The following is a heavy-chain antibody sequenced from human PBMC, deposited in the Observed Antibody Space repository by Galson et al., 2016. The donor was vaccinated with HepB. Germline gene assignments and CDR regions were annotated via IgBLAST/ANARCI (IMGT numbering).Heavy chain of an antibody. V-gene: IGHV3-73*01. Sequence: SLRLSCAASGFTFSGSAIHWVRQASGKGLEWVGRTRTKANSYATTYAASVKGRFTISRDDSRNTAYPQMNSLRAEDTAVYYRARGNYGDPFDYWGQGTLVTVSS. J-gene: IGHJ4*02. D-gene: IGHD4-17*01. CDR3: ARGNYGDPFDY. CDR2: TRTKANSYAT. CDR1: GFTFSGSA.